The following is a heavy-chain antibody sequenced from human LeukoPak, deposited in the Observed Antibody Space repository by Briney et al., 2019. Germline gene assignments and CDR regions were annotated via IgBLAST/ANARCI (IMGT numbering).Heavy chain of an antibody. CDR2: IADDGSRA. CDR1: GFTFGGYG. CDR3: TRYNNDHVDY. J-gene: IGHJ4*02. D-gene: IGHD1-14*01. Sequence: GGSLRLSCAGSGFTFGGYGMHGFRQTPGKGLEWVADIADDGSRAFYADSVKGRFTISRDNSKNTMSVQMDDRRAEDTAVYYCTRYNNDHVDYWGQRTLVTVSS. V-gene: IGHV3-33*01.